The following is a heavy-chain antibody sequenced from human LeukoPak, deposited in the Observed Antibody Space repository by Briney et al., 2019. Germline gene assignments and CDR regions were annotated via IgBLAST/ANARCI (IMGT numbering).Heavy chain of an antibody. CDR1: GGSINSYY. Sequence: SETLSLTCTVSGGSINSYYWSWIRQPPGKGLEWIGEINHSGSTNYNPSLKSRVTISVDTSKNQFSLKLSSVTAADTAVYYCARAAYGSGRGMDVWGKGTTVTVSS. CDR3: ARAAYGSGRGMDV. J-gene: IGHJ6*03. D-gene: IGHD3-10*01. CDR2: INHSGST. V-gene: IGHV4-34*01.